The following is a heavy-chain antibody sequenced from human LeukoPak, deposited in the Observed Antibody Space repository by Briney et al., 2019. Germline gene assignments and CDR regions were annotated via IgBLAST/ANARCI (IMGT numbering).Heavy chain of an antibody. V-gene: IGHV3-23*01. J-gene: IGHJ6*02. CDR3: GRPTKYWLVRGNGVDV. CDR1: GFSISSYD. Sequence: GASLRFYPAASGFSISSYDMTWVPQAPGKGLEWVSSIDAGGGDTYHTYSVRGPFTISRNNSMNTLYLQMNRLRAGDTAVYYCGRPTKYWLVRGNGVDVWGQGTTVTVSS. D-gene: IGHD6-19*01. CDR2: IDAGGGDT.